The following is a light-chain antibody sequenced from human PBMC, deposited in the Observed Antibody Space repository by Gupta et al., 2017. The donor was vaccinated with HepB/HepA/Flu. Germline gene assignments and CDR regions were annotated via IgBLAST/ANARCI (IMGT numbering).Light chain of an antibody. CDR2: DAS. Sequence: EIVLTQSPATLSLSPGERATLSCRASQSVSSYLAWYQQKPGQAPRLLIYDASNRATGIPARFSGSGSGTDLTLTISSREPEDFAVYYCQQLSNWPPITFGQGTRLEIK. CDR3: QQLSNWPPIT. V-gene: IGKV3-11*01. J-gene: IGKJ5*01. CDR1: QSVSSY.